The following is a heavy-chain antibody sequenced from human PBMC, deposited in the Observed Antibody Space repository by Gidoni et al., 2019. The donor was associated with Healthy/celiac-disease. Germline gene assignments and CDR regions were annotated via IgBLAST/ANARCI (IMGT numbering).Heavy chain of an antibody. CDR2: IWYDGSNK. Sequence: QVQLVESGGGVVQPGRSLRLSRAPSGFPFSNDDMHGVSQAPGKGLEWVAVIWYDGSNKYYADSVKGRFTISRENSKNTLYLQMNSLRAEDTAVYYCARRGGITIFGVVNYGMDVWGQGTTVTVSS. D-gene: IGHD3-3*01. V-gene: IGHV3-33*01. J-gene: IGHJ6*02. CDR1: GFPFSNDD. CDR3: ARRGGITIFGVVNYGMDV.